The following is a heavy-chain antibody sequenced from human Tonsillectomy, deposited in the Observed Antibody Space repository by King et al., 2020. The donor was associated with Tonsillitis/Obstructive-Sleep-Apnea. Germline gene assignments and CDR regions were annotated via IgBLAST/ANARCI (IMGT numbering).Heavy chain of an antibody. D-gene: IGHD3-9*01. V-gene: IGHV4-61*01. CDR3: AREVGIRYVDWLFFFDY. CDR1: GGSVSSGSYY. Sequence: VQLQESGPGLVKPSETLSLTCTVSGGSVSSGSYYWSWIRQPPGKGLEWIGYIDYSGSTNYNPSLKSRVTISVDTSKNQFSLKLSSVTAADTAVYYCAREVGIRYVDWLFFFDYWGQGTLVTVSS. CDR2: IDYSGST. J-gene: IGHJ4*02.